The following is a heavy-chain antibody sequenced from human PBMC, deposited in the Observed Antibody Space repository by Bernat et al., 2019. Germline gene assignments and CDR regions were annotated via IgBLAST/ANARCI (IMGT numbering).Heavy chain of an antibody. Sequence: QVTLKESGPALVKPTQTLTLTCTFSGFSLTTSGMRVSWIRQPPGKALEWLARIDWDDDKFYSTSLKTRLTISKDTSKNQVVLTMTNMDPVDTATYSCARMSSRSSSYYFDYWGQGTLVTVSS. CDR2: IDWDDDK. V-gene: IGHV2-70*04. CDR3: ARMSSRSSSYYFDY. J-gene: IGHJ4*02. D-gene: IGHD6-6*01. CDR1: GFSLTTSGMR.